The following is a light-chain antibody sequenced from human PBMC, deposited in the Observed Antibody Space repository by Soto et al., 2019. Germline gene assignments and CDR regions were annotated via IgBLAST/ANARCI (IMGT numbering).Light chain of an antibody. Sequence: QSVLTQPPSASGSPGQSVTISCTGSRNDVGGHKFVSWYQHHPGKAPKLIIYEVTQRPSGVPHRFSGSKSDNTASLTVSGLQPEDEADYYCSSYGGNTNFVLFGGGTKLTVL. CDR2: EVT. V-gene: IGLV2-8*01. CDR1: RNDVGGHKF. CDR3: SSYGGNTNFVL. J-gene: IGLJ3*02.